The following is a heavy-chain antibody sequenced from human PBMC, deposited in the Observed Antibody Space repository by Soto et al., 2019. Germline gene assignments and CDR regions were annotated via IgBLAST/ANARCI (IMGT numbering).Heavy chain of an antibody. J-gene: IGHJ4*02. CDR2: IRSKANSYAT. V-gene: IGHV3-73*01. Sequence: GGSLRLSCAASGFTFSGSAMHWVRQASGKGLEWVGRIRSKANSYATAYAASVKGRFTISRDDSKNTAYLQMNSLKTEDTAVYYCTRQDGDYAYWGQGTLVTVSS. D-gene: IGHD4-17*01. CDR3: TRQDGDYAY. CDR1: GFTFSGSA.